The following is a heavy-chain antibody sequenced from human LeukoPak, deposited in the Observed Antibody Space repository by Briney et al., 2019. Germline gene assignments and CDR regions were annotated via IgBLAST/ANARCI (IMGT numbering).Heavy chain of an antibody. CDR2: IIPISGTA. J-gene: IGHJ4*02. V-gene: IGHV1-69*05. Sequence: SVKVSCKASGGTFSSYAISWVRQAPGQGLEWMGGIIPISGTANYAQKFQGRVTITTDESTSTAYMELSSLRSEDTAVYYCAGTRSWEMVEYYFDYWGQGTLVTVSS. D-gene: IGHD5-24*01. CDR1: GGTFSSYA. CDR3: AGTRSWEMVEYYFDY.